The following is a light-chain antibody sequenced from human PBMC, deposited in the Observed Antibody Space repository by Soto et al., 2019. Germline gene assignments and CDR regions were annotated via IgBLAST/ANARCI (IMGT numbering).Light chain of an antibody. CDR3: QEYNGRSS. CDR2: RTS. J-gene: IGKJ1*01. Sequence: RVTTQSPATLSVSPGERATLSCRASQNVAGDLALYQQKPGQAPRLLIYRTSTRATGIPARFSGSGSGTEFTLTISSLQSEDFAVYYCQEYNGRSSFGQGTKVEIK. CDR1: QNVAGD. V-gene: IGKV3-15*01.